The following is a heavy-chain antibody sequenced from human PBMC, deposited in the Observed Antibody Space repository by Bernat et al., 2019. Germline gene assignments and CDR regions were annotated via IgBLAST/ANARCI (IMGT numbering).Heavy chain of an antibody. CDR3: ARVRLRFLEWLSYFDY. J-gene: IGHJ4*02. V-gene: IGHV3-30*01. CDR1: GFTFSSYA. D-gene: IGHD3-3*01. CDR2: ISYDGSNK. Sequence: QVQLVESGGGVVQPGRSLRLSCAASGFTFSSYAMHWVRQAPGKGLEWVAVISYDGSNKYYADSVKGRFTISRDNSKNTLYLQMNSLRAEDTAVYYCARVRLRFLEWLSYFDYWGQGTLVTVSS.